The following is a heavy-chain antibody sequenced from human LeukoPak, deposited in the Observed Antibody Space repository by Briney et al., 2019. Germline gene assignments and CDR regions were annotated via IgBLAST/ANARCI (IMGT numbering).Heavy chain of an antibody. V-gene: IGHV3-7*01. J-gene: IGHJ4*02. D-gene: IGHD6-13*01. CDR2: IKLDGSEQ. Sequence: GGSLRLSCAASGFTFSSYWMSWVRQAPGKGLEWVANIKLDGSEQYYMDSVKGRFTISRDNGKNSLYLQMNSLRAEDTAVYYCAREVSSWSPLDYWGQGTLVTVSS. CDR3: AREVSSWSPLDY. CDR1: GFTFSSYW.